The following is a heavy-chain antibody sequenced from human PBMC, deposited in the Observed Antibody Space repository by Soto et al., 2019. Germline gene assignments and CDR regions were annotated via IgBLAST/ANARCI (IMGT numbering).Heavy chain of an antibody. CDR3: ARDHCSGGSCSLDY. D-gene: IGHD2-15*01. J-gene: IGHJ4*02. CDR2: IYYSGST. Sequence: SETLSLTCTVSGGSISPYYYSWSWPPPGKGLEWIGYIYYSGSTNYNPSLKSRVTISVDTSKNQFSLKLSSVTAADTAVYYCARDHCSGGSCSLDYWGQGTLVTVSS. V-gene: IGHV4-59*01. CDR1: GGSISPYY.